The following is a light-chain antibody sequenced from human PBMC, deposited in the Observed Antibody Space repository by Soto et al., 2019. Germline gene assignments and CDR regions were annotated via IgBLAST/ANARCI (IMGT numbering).Light chain of an antibody. CDR2: GAS. CDR3: QQYGSSPFT. J-gene: IGKJ1*01. Sequence: EIVLTQSPGTLSLSPGERATLSCRASQSVSSSYLAWYQQNPGQAPRPLIYGASSRAIGIPDRFSGSGSGTGFTLTTRCLEPEDCAVYSCQQYGSSPFTFGQGNKVEIK. V-gene: IGKV3-20*01. CDR1: QSVSSSY.